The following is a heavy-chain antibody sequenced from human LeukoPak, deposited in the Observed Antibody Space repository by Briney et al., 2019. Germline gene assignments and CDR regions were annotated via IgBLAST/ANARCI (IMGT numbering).Heavy chain of an antibody. CDR1: GGSISTYY. Sequence: SETLSLTCTVSGGSISTYYWIWIRQPPGKELAWIGYFYSSGSTSYNSSLKSRVTISVDTSKNQFSLKLTSVTAADTAVYYCARSDKRGYFYGLDVWGKGTTVTVSS. D-gene: IGHD2-15*01. J-gene: IGHJ6*04. CDR2: FYSSGST. CDR3: ARSDKRGYFYGLDV. V-gene: IGHV4-59*01.